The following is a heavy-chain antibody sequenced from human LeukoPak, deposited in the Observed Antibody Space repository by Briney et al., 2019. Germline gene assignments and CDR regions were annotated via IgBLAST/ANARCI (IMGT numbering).Heavy chain of an antibody. J-gene: IGHJ4*02. CDR2: IYYSGST. D-gene: IGHD3-16*01. CDR3: ARLGVPLYYFDY. CDR1: GGSISSYY. V-gene: IGHV4-59*08. Sequence: SETLSLTCAVSGGSISSYYWSWIRQPPGKGLEWIGFIYYSGSTNYNPSLESRVTISVDTSKNQFSLKLSSVTAADTAVYYCARLGVPLYYFDYWGQGTLVTVSS.